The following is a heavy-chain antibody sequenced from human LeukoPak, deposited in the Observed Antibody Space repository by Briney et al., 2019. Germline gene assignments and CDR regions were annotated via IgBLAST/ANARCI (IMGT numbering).Heavy chain of an antibody. D-gene: IGHD2-2*01. J-gene: IGHJ5*02. CDR2: INHSGST. V-gene: IGHV4-34*01. CDR1: GGSFSGYY. Sequence: PSETLSLTCAVYGGSFSGYYWSWIRQPPGKGLEWIGEINHSGSTNYNPSLKSRVTISVDTSKNQFSLKLSSVTAADTAVYYCANYQLLYNWFDPWGQGTLVTVSS. CDR3: ANYQLLYNWFDP.